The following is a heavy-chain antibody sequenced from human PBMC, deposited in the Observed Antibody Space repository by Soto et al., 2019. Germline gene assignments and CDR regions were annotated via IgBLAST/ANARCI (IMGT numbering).Heavy chain of an antibody. CDR1: GYDFNTYG. CDR3: ARDPHEFWTSYWFDP. Sequence: GASVKVSCKASGYDFNTYGINWVRQAPGQGLELMGWISGYDGKTTYTQKFQDRVTLTTDTSTSTAYLELRSLTSEDTAVYYCARDPHEFWTSYWFDPWGQGTLVTVSS. J-gene: IGHJ5*02. V-gene: IGHV1-18*01. D-gene: IGHD3-3*01. CDR2: ISGYDGKT.